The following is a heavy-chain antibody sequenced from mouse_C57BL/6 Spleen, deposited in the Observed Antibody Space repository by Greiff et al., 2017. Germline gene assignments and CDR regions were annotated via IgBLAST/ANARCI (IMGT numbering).Heavy chain of an antibody. J-gene: IGHJ4*01. V-gene: IGHV5-17*01. CDR3: ARRGMTTVVPYAMGD. CDR1: GFTFSDYG. Sequence: EVKVVESGGGLVKPGGSLKISCAASGFTFSDYGMHWVRQAPEKGLEWVAYISSGSSTIDYADTVKGSFTISRDNATNTLFLQMTSLRSEDTARYYCARRGMTTVVPYAMGDWGQGTSGTVSA. CDR2: ISSGSSTI. D-gene: IGHD1-1*01.